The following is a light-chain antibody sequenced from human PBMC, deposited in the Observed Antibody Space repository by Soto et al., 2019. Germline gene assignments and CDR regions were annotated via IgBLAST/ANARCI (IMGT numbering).Light chain of an antibody. V-gene: IGKV3-20*01. CDR3: QQYGTTRT. J-gene: IGKJ1*01. CDR2: GAS. Sequence: EIVLTQSPATLSLSPGDRATLSCGASQTVSGNYLAWYQQKPGQPPRLLIYGASSRATGTPDRLSGSGSGTDFTLTISRLAPEDLAVYYCQQYGTTRTFGQGPKVDI. CDR1: QTVSGNY.